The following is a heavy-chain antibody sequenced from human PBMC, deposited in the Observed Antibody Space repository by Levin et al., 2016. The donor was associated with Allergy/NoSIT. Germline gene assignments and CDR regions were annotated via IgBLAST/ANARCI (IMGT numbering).Heavy chain of an antibody. D-gene: IGHD3-22*01. Sequence: GESLKISCAASGFTFSSYAMHWVRQAPGKGLEYVSAISSNGGSTYYANSVKGRFTISRDNSKNTLYLQMGSLRAEDMAVYYCARDRPTSGYWAFGWFDPWGQGTLVTVSS. CDR3: ARDRPTSGYWAFGWFDP. V-gene: IGHV3-64*01. J-gene: IGHJ5*02. CDR1: GFTFSSYA. CDR2: ISSNGGST.